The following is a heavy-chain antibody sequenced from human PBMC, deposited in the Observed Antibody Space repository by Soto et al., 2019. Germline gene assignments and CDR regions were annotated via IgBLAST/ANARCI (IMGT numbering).Heavy chain of an antibody. Sequence: GLRQPPGKGLEWIGEINHSGSTNYNPSLKSRVTISVDTSKNQFSLKLSSVTAADTAVYYCARDRYCTNGVCYNYYHYGMDVWGQGTTVTSP. D-gene: IGHD2-8*01. J-gene: IGHJ6*02. V-gene: IGHV4-34*01. CDR3: ARDRYCTNGVCYNYYHYGMDV. CDR2: INHSGST.